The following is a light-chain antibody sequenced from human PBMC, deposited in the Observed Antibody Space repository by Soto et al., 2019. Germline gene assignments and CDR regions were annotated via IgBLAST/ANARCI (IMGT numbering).Light chain of an antibody. CDR2: AAS. Sequence: DVQVTQSPASLSAPVGDTVNISCRASQGIVNYLAWYQQKSGQIPKLLINAASSLQSGVPSRFSGRGSGTDFTLTISSLQPEDVATYYCQKYDSAPRTFGQGTKVEIK. J-gene: IGKJ1*01. CDR3: QKYDSAPRT. V-gene: IGKV1-27*01. CDR1: QGIVNY.